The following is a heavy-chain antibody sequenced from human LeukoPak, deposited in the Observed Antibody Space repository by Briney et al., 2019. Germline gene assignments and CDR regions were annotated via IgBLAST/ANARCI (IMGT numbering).Heavy chain of an antibody. J-gene: IGHJ4*02. V-gene: IGHV3-23*01. Sequence: GGSLRLSCAASGFTFSSYAMSWVRQAPGKGLEWVSAISGSGGSTYYADSVKGRFTISRDNAKNSLYLQMNSLRAEDTAVYYCARDLYGYNYYYWGQGTLVTVSS. CDR3: ARDLYGYNYYY. CDR1: GFTFSSYA. D-gene: IGHD5-24*01. CDR2: ISGSGGST.